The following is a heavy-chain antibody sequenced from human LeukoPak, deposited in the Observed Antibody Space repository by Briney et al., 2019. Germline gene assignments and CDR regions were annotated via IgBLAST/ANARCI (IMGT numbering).Heavy chain of an antibody. D-gene: IGHD3-10*01. CDR3: ERDFPGIGRGTFDF. V-gene: IGHV3-7*03. Sequence: GGSLRLSCAASGFIFNTFWMNWVRLTPGKGLEWVAKINQDGSDMYYVDSVKGRFFVSRDNARNLVYLQMNSLRVDDTAVYYCERDFPGIGRGTFDFWGQGTIIIVSS. J-gene: IGHJ3*01. CDR2: INQDGSDM. CDR1: GFIFNTFW.